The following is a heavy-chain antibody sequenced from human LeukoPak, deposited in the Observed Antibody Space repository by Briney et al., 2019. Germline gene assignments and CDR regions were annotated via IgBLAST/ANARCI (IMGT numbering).Heavy chain of an antibody. J-gene: IGHJ6*04. CDR1: GCSISSYY. CDR3: ARGDGSGYDYYGMDV. Sequence: SETLSLTCTVSGCSISSYYWSWIRQPPGKGLEWSGYIYYSGSTNYNPSLKSRVTISVDTSKNQFSLKLSSVTAADTAVYYCARGDGSGYDYYGMDVWGKGTTVTVSS. D-gene: IGHD1-14*01. V-gene: IGHV4-59*01. CDR2: IYYSGST.